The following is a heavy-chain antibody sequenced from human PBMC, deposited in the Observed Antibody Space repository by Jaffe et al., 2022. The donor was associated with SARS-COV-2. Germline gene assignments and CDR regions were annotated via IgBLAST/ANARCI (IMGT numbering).Heavy chain of an antibody. D-gene: IGHD3-10*01. CDR3: ARGPRPGGLSYYYYYMDV. CDR1: GGTFSSYA. J-gene: IGHJ6*03. V-gene: IGHV1-69*01. Sequence: QVQLVQSGAEVKKPGSSVKVSCKASGGTFSSYAISWVRQAPGQGLEWMGGIIPIFGTANYAQKFQGRVTITADESTSTAYMELSSLRSEDTAVYYCARGPRPGGLSYYYYYMDVWGKGTTVTVSS. CDR2: IIPIFGTA.